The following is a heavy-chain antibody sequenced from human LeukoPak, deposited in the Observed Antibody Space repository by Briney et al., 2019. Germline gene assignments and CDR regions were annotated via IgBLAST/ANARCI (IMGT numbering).Heavy chain of an antibody. CDR1: GVSISSYY. D-gene: IGHD5-18*01. CDR3: ARGRGRDTGYYYYYGMDV. V-gene: IGHV4-59*01. CDR2: IYYSGST. Sequence: SETLSLTCTVSGVSISSYYWSWIRQPPGKGLEWIGYIYYSGSTNYNPSLKSRVTISVDTSKNQFSLKLSSVTAADTAVYYCARGRGRDTGYYYYYGMDVWGQGTTVTVSS. J-gene: IGHJ6*02.